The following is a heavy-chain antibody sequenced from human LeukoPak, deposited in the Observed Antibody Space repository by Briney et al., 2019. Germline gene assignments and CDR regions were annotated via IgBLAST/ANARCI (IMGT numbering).Heavy chain of an antibody. J-gene: IGHJ4*02. CDR2: IYYSGST. CDR3: ARGSYYYGSGSYYRVFDY. CDR1: GGSISSGDYY. Sequence: PSQTLSLTCTVSGGSISSGDYYWSWIRQPPGKGLEWLGYIYYSGSTYYNPSLKSRVTISVDTSKNQFSLKLSSVTAADTAVYYCARGSYYYGSGSYYRVFDYWGQGTLVTVSS. V-gene: IGHV4-30-4*08. D-gene: IGHD3-10*01.